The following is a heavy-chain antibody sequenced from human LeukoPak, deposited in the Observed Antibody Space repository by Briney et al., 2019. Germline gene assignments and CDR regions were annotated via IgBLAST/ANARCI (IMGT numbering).Heavy chain of an antibody. CDR1: GGSISSGGYY. Sequence: SETLSLTCTVSGGSISSGGYYWSWIRQHPGKGLEWIGYIYYSGSTNYNPSLKSRVTISVDTSKNQFSLKLSSVTAADTAVYYCAGSRIVVVPAGPLIVGAVDYWGQGTLVTVSS. J-gene: IGHJ4*02. D-gene: IGHD2-2*01. CDR3: AGSRIVVVPAGPLIVGAVDY. V-gene: IGHV4-61*08. CDR2: IYYSGST.